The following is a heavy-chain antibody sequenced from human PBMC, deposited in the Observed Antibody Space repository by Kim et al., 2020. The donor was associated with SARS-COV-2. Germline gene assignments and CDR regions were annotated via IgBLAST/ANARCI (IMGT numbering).Heavy chain of an antibody. D-gene: IGHD2-15*01. CDR2: IYYSGST. J-gene: IGHJ4*01. CDR1: GGSISSYY. CDR3: ARRALGYCSGGSCYSGFDY. Sequence: SETLSLTCTVSGGSISSYYWSWIRQPPGKGLEWIGYIYYSGSTNYNPSLKSRVTISVDTSKNQFSLKLSSVTAADTAVYYCARRALGYCSGGSCYSGFDYWGQEPWSPSPQ. V-gene: IGHV4-59*08.